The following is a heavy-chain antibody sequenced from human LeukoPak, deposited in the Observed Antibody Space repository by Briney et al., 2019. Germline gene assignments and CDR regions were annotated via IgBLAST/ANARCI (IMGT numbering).Heavy chain of an antibody. D-gene: IGHD6-13*01. CDR1: GGSISSYY. CDR3: ARDSSSSWYSALYYYYYMDV. Sequence: PSETLSLTCTVSGGSISSYYWSWSRQPAGKGLEWIGRIYTSGSTNYNPSLKSRVTMSADTSKNQFSLKLSSVTAADTAVYYCARDSSSSWYSALYYYYYMDVWGKGTTVTISS. J-gene: IGHJ6*03. CDR2: IYTSGST. V-gene: IGHV4-4*07.